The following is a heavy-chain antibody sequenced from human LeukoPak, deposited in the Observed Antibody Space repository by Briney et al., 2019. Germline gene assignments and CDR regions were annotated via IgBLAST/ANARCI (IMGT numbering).Heavy chain of an antibody. J-gene: IGHJ4*02. CDR1: GYTFTSYD. V-gene: IGHV1-8*01. CDR3: ARGTRITIFGVVPLYYFDY. CDR2: MNPNSGNT. Sequence: ASVKVSCKASGYTFTSYDINWLRQATGQGLEWMGWMNPNSGNTGYAQKFQGRVTMTRNTSISTAYMELSSLRSEDTAVYYCARGTRITIFGVVPLYYFDYWGQGTLVTVSS. D-gene: IGHD3-3*01.